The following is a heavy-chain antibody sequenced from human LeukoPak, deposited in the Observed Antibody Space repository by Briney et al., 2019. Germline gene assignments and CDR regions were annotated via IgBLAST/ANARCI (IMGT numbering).Heavy chain of an antibody. D-gene: IGHD3-22*01. CDR3: AREGYDSNDFDY. CDR2: INAGNGNT. V-gene: IGHV1-3*01. Sequence: AXXQXXXWMGWINAGNGNTKYSQKFQGRVTITRDTSASTAYMELSSLRSEDTAVYYCAREGYDSNDFDYWGQGTLVTVSS. J-gene: IGHJ4*02.